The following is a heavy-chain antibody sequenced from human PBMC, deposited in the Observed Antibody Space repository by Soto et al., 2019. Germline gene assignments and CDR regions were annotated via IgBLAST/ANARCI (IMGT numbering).Heavy chain of an antibody. Sequence: GGSLRLSCAASGFTFDDSGMHWVRQAPGKGLEWVSGISWNSGRIGYADSVKGRFTISRDNAKNSLYLQMNSLRGEDTALYYCANFRSSGGFDIWGRGTMVTVSS. D-gene: IGHD2-8*02. V-gene: IGHV3-9*01. J-gene: IGHJ3*02. CDR1: GFTFDDSG. CDR2: ISWNSGRI. CDR3: ANFRSSGGFDI.